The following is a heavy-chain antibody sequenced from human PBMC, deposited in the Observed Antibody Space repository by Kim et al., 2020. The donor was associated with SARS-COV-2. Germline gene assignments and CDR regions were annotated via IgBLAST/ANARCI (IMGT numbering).Heavy chain of an antibody. V-gene: IGHV4-59*13. CDR1: GGSISSYY. CDR2: IYYSGST. CDR3: ARGIAVAGMGFWFDP. D-gene: IGHD6-19*01. J-gene: IGHJ5*02. Sequence: SETLSLTCTVSGGSISSYYWSWIRQPPGKGLEWIGYIYYSGSTNYNPSLKSRVTISVDTSKNQFSLKLSSVTAADTAVYYCARGIAVAGMGFWFDPWGQGTLVTVSS.